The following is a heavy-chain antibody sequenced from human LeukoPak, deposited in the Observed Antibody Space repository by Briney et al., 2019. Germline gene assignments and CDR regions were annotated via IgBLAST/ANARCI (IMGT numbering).Heavy chain of an antibody. CDR1: GFIFSNYA. V-gene: IGHV3-23*01. D-gene: IGHD4-17*01. CDR3: ARDPTGDYVGAFDF. Sequence: GGSLRLSCVGSGFIFSNYALVWVRQAPGTGLEGVSAITSAGAAFYADSVRGRFIMSRDNSKNTLYLQMSSLRDEDTAIYYCARDPTGDYVGAFDFWGQGTMVTVSS. CDR2: ITSAGAA. J-gene: IGHJ3*01.